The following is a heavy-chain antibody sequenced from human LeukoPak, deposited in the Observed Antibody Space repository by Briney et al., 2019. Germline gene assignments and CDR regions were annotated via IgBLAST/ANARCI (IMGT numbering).Heavy chain of an antibody. Sequence: GGSLRLSCAASGFTFSDYYMSWIRQAPGKGLEWVSYISSSGSTIYYADSVKGRFTISRDNAKNSLYLQMNSLRAEDTAVYYCAKPHDYGDYTFDYWGQGTLVTVSS. J-gene: IGHJ4*02. CDR2: ISSSGSTI. CDR1: GFTFSDYY. CDR3: AKPHDYGDYTFDY. D-gene: IGHD4-17*01. V-gene: IGHV3-11*04.